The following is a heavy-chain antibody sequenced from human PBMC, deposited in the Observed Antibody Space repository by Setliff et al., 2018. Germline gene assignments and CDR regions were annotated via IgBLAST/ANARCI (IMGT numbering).Heavy chain of an antibody. CDR1: GGSSSSHY. J-gene: IGHJ4*02. CDR2: IHYSGTT. CDR3: ARENGYCSGGACYFMFDY. Sequence: SETLSLTCTVSGGSSSSHYWSWIRQPPGKGLEWIGYIHYSGTTNYNPSLKSRVTLSLDTAKNQFSLELRAVTAADTALYYCARENGYCSGGACYFMFDYWGQGTLVPSPQ. D-gene: IGHD2-15*01. V-gene: IGHV4-59*11.